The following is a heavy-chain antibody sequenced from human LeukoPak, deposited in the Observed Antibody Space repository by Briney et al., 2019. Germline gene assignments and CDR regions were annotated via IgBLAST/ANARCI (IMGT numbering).Heavy chain of an antibody. J-gene: IGHJ4*02. CDR1: GFTFSSYS. CDR3: ARDPGAVVPAAIPGY. Sequence: GGSLSLSFAASGFTFSSYSMNWVRQAPGKGLEWVSSISSSSSYIYYADSVKGRFTISRDNAKNSLYLQMNSLRAEDTAVYYCARDPGAVVPAAIPGYWGQGTLVTVSS. D-gene: IGHD2-2*02. V-gene: IGHV3-21*01. CDR2: ISSSSSYI.